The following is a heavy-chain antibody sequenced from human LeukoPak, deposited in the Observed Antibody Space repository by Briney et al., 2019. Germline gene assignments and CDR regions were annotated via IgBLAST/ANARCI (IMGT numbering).Heavy chain of an antibody. V-gene: IGHV3-53*01. D-gene: IGHD3-16*01. CDR1: GFTVSGTH. J-gene: IGHJ4*02. CDR2: IYTGGTT. CDR3: ARDQATSGGGLDS. Sequence: GGSLRLSCAASGFTVSGTHMSWVRQAPGKGLEWVSAIYTGGTTYYSDSVEGRFTISRDKPKNTLYLQMDSLRVEDTAVYYCARDQATSGGGLDSWGQGTLVTVSS.